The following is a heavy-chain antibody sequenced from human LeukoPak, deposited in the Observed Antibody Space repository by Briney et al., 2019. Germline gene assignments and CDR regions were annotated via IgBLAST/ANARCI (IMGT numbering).Heavy chain of an antibody. Sequence: GGSLRLSCAASGFTLSSYSMNWVRQAPGKGLEWVSSISSSSSYIYYADSVKGRFTISRDNAKHSLYLQMNSLRAEDTAVYYCAREQWDLLTFDYWGQGTLVTVSS. D-gene: IGHD1-26*01. J-gene: IGHJ4*02. CDR1: GFTLSSYS. V-gene: IGHV3-21*01. CDR3: AREQWDLLTFDY. CDR2: ISSSSSYI.